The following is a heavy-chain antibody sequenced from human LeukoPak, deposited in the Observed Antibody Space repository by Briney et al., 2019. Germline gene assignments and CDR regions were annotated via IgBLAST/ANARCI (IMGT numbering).Heavy chain of an antibody. CDR3: AREYYYGSGSYYRDLDY. D-gene: IGHD3-10*01. V-gene: IGHV4-39*07. Sequence: SETLSLTCTVSGGSISSSSYYWGWIRQPPGKGLEWIGSIYYSGSTYYNPSLKSRVTISVDTSKNQFSLKLSSVTAADTAVYYCAREYYYGSGSYYRDLDYWGQGTLVTVSS. CDR1: GGSISSSSYY. J-gene: IGHJ4*02. CDR2: IYYSGST.